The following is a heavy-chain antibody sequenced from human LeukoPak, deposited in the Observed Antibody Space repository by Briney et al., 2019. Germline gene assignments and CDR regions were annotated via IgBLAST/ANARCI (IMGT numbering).Heavy chain of an antibody. V-gene: IGHV1-18*01. CDR3: ARVWRGYCSSTSCGGDY. CDR2: ISAYNGNT. D-gene: IGHD2-2*01. CDR1: GYTFTSYG. Sequence: ASVKVSCKASGYTFTSYGISWVRQAPGQGLEWMGWISAYNGNTNYAQKLQGRVTMTTDTSTSTAYMELRSLRSDDTAAYYCARVWRGYCSSTSCGGDYWGQGTLVTVSS. J-gene: IGHJ4*02.